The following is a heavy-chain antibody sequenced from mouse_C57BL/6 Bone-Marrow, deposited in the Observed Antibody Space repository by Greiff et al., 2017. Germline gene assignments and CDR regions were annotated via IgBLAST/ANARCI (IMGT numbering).Heavy chain of an antibody. V-gene: IGHV5-6*01. Sequence: DVHLVESGGDLVKPGGSLKLSCAASGFTFSSYGMSWVRQTPDKRLEWVATISSGGSYTYYPDSVKGRVTISRDNAKNTLYLQMSSLKSEDTAMYYCASPGGSSFAWFAYWGQGTLVTVSA. CDR1: GFTFSSYG. CDR3: ASPGGSSFAWFAY. J-gene: IGHJ3*01. CDR2: ISSGGSYT. D-gene: IGHD1-1*01.